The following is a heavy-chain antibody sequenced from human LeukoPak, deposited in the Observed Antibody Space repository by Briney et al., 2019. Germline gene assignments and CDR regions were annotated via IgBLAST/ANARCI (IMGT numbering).Heavy chain of an antibody. Sequence: PGGSLRLSCAASGFTFSSYGMNWVRQAPGKGLEWVSYISSSGSTIYYADSVKGRFTISRDNAKNSLYLQMNSLRAEDTAVYYCARDERSGWSPGYYYYGMDVWGKGTTVTVSS. CDR2: ISSSGSTI. V-gene: IGHV3-48*03. J-gene: IGHJ6*04. CDR3: ARDERSGWSPGYYYYGMDV. D-gene: IGHD6-19*01. CDR1: GFTFSSYG.